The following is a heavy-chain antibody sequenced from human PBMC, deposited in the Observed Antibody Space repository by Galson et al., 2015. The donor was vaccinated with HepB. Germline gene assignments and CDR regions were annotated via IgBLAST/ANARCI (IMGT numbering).Heavy chain of an antibody. Sequence: QSGAEVKKPGESLKISCKGSGYSFSNYWIGWVRQRPGKGLEWMGIIYPGDSDTRMNPSFQGQVSISADKSISTAYLQWSSLEASDTAMYYCARRSGRQHDHWGFDYWGRGTLVSVSS. J-gene: IGHJ4*02. D-gene: IGHD7-27*01. CDR3: ARRSGRQHDHWGFDY. V-gene: IGHV5-51*01. CDR1: GYSFSNYW. CDR2: IYPGDSDT.